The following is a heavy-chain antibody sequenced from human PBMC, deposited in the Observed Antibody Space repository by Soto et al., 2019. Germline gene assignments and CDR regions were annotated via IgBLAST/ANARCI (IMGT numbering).Heavy chain of an antibody. CDR3: ATGITMVRGVIPHYYYGMDV. CDR1: GFTFSSYG. D-gene: IGHD3-10*01. CDR2: ISYDGSNK. J-gene: IGHJ6*02. Sequence: QVQLVESGGGVVQPGRSLRLSCAASGFTFSSYGMHWVRQAPGKGLEWVAVISYDGSNKYYADSVKGRFTIPRDNSKNALYLQMNSLRAEDTAVYYCATGITMVRGVIPHYYYGMDVWGQGTTVTVSS. V-gene: IGHV3-30*03.